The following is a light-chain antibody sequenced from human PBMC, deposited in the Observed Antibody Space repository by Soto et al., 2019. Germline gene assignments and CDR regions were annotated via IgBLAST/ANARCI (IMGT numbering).Light chain of an antibody. CDR2: GAF. CDR3: QQYKNWPPLT. Sequence: EIVMTQSPATLSVSPGETATLSCRASQSVSYNLAWYQQKPGQGPRLLIYGAFTRATGIPARFSGSGSGTEFTLTIRSLQSEDFAVYYCQQYKNWPPLTFGGGTKVEI. V-gene: IGKV3-15*01. CDR1: QSVSYN. J-gene: IGKJ4*01.